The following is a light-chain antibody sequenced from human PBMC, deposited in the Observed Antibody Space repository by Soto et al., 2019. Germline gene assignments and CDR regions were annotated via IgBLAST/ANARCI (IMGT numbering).Light chain of an antibody. CDR2: DAS. CDR1: QSINTF. V-gene: IGKV1-39*01. CDR3: QQSYSTLVT. Sequence: DIQMTQSPSPLSASVGDRVYITCRTSQSINTFLNWYQAKPGKAPKLLIYDASNLQSGVPSRFSGSGSGTDFTLTISSLQPEDFATYYCQQSYSTLVTFGGGTKVDIK. J-gene: IGKJ4*01.